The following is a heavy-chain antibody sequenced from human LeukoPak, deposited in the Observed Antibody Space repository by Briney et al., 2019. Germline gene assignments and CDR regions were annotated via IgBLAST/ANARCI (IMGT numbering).Heavy chain of an antibody. CDR3: VRAPNGFWSGYPYFDY. J-gene: IGHJ4*02. D-gene: IGHD3-3*01. CDR1: GGSISSYY. CDR2: IYYSGST. V-gene: IGHV4-59*12. Sequence: PSETLSLTCTVSGGSISSYYWSWIRQPPGKGLEWIGYIYYSGSTNYNPSLKSRVTISVDTSKNQFSLKLSSVTAADTAVYYCVRAPNGFWSGYPYFDYWGQGTPVTVSS.